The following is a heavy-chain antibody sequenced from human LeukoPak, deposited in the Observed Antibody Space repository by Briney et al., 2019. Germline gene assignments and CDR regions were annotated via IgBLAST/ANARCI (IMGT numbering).Heavy chain of an antibody. D-gene: IGHD4-23*01. CDR1: GGSISSYY. Sequence: KPSETLSLTCTVSGGSISSYYWSWIRQPPGKGLEWIGYIYYSGSTNYNPSLKSRVTISVDTSKNQFSLKLSSVTAADTAVYYCARATTVVTPYYFDYWGQGTLVTVSS. CDR3: ARATTVVTPYYFDY. V-gene: IGHV4-59*12. J-gene: IGHJ4*02. CDR2: IYYSGST.